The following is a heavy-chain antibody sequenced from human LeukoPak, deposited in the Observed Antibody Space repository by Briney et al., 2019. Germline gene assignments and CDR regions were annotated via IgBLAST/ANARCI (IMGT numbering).Heavy chain of an antibody. V-gene: IGHV3-23*01. CDR2: ISGSGGST. D-gene: IGHD4/OR15-4a*01. CDR3: AKDLLAGDYGPSGFDY. CDR1: GFTFSGFA. Sequence: GGSLRLSCAASGFTFSGFAMSWVRQAPGKGLEWVSAISGSGGSTYYADSVKGRFTISRDNSKSTLYLQMNSLGAEDTAVYYCAKDLLAGDYGPSGFDYWGQGALVTVSS. J-gene: IGHJ4*02.